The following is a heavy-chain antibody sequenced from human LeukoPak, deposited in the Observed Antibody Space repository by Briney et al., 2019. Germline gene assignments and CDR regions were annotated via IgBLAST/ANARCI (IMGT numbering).Heavy chain of an antibody. CDR2: ISSSGSTI. Sequence: PGGSLRLSCAASGFTFSDYYMSWIRQAPGKGLEWVSYISSSGSTIFYADSVRGRFTISRDNAKNSLYLQMDSLRAEDTAVYYCARGGIITSYAFEIWGQGAMVTVSS. J-gene: IGHJ3*02. V-gene: IGHV3-11*04. CDR1: GFTFSDYY. D-gene: IGHD1-26*01. CDR3: ARGGIITSYAFEI.